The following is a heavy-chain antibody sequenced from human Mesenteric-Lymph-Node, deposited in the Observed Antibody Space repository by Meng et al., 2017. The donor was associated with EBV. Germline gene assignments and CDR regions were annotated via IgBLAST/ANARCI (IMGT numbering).Heavy chain of an antibody. CDR1: GVPVSSNY. V-gene: IGHV3-53*01. CDR3: ARDPRSTVTTSLAI. Sequence: VRLLESGGVLIQPGGALGYSGAASGVPVSSNYMRWVRQAPGKGLEWVSVIYSGGSTYYADSVKGRFTISRDNSKNTLYLQMNSLRAEDTAVYYCARDPRSTVTTSLAIWGQGTLVTVSS. D-gene: IGHD4-17*01. CDR2: IYSGGST. J-gene: IGHJ4*02.